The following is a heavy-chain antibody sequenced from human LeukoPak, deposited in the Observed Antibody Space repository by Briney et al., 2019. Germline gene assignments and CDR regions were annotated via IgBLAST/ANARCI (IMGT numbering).Heavy chain of an antibody. Sequence: SQTLSLTCTVSGGSISSGSYYWSWIRQPAGKGLEWIGRIYTSGSTNYNPSLKSRVTISVDTSRNQFSLKLSSVTAADTAVYYCARDADIVVVPAAMSDYYYYYYMDVWGKGTTVTVSS. D-gene: IGHD2-2*01. V-gene: IGHV4-61*02. CDR3: ARDADIVVVPAAMSDYYYYYYMDV. CDR2: IYTSGST. CDR1: GGSISSGSYY. J-gene: IGHJ6*03.